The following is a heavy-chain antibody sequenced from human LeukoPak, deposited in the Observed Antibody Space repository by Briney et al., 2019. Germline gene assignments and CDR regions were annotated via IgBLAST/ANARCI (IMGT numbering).Heavy chain of an antibody. Sequence: SETLSLTCTVSGGSISSYYWSWIRQPAGTALEWIGRIYTSGTITYNPSLKSRVTMSVDTSKNQFSLKLSSVTAADTAVCYCARDLIWNWFDPWGQGTLVTVSS. CDR2: IYTSGTI. CDR1: GGSISSYY. D-gene: IGHD3-16*01. CDR3: ARDLIWNWFDP. V-gene: IGHV4-4*07. J-gene: IGHJ5*02.